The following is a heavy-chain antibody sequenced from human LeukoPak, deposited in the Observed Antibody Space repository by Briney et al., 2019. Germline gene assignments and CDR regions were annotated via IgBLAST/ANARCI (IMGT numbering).Heavy chain of an antibody. CDR1: GGSFSGYY. CDR3: ARSKLYGGNLDSIRSFDY. V-gene: IGHV4-34*01. D-gene: IGHD4-17*01. Sequence: SETLSLTCAVYGGSFSGYYWSWIRQPPGKGLEWIGEINHSGSTNYNPSLKSRVTISVDTSKNQFSLKLSSVTAADTAVYYCARSKLYGGNLDSIRSFDYWGQGTLVTVSS. J-gene: IGHJ4*02. CDR2: INHSGST.